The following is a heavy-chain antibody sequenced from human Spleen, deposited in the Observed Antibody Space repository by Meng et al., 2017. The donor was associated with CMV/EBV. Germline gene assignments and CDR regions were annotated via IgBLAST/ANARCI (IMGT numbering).Heavy chain of an antibody. D-gene: IGHD5-18*01. Sequence: GSLRLSCTVSGGSISSYYWSWIRQPPGKGLEWIGYIYYSGSTNYNPSLKSRVTISVDTSKTQFSLKLSSVTAADTAVYYCARESRGYSYGAYYYYGMDVWGQGTTVTVSS. CDR1: GGSISSYY. V-gene: IGHV4-59*01. CDR2: IYYSGST. J-gene: IGHJ6*02. CDR3: ARESRGYSYGAYYYYGMDV.